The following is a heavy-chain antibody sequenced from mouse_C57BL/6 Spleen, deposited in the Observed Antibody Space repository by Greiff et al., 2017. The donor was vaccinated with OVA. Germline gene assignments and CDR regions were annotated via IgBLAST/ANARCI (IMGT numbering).Heavy chain of an antibody. CDR3: ARQDYDYDGVAWFAY. CDR2: INPNNGGT. CDR1: GYTFTDYY. V-gene: IGHV1-26*01. D-gene: IGHD2-4*01. J-gene: IGHJ3*01. Sequence: EVQLQQSGPELVKPGASVKISCKASGYTFTDYYMNWVKQSHGKSLEWIGDINPNNGGTSYNQKFKGKATLTVDKSSSTAYMELRSLTSEDSAVYDCARQDYDYDGVAWFAYWGQGTLVTVSA.